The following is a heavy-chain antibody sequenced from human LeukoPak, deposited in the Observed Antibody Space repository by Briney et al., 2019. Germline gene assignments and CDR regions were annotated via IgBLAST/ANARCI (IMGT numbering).Heavy chain of an antibody. CDR1: RFPFGIYV. Sequence: GESLTLSCVVYRFPFGIYVMSWVRQTPGGGLEWIAYINHNAEMILYRDFVKGRFTISRDNAKNSLYLQMNALRYEDTAIYYCARDMDSSSWYYYYYGMDVWGQGTTVTVS. D-gene: IGHD6-13*01. J-gene: IGHJ6*02. CDR2: INHNAEMI. CDR3: ARDMDSSSWYYYYYGMDV. V-gene: IGHV3-48*02.